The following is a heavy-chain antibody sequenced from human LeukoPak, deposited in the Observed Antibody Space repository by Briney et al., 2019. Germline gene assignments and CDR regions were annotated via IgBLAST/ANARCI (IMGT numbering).Heavy chain of an antibody. CDR2: IYYSGST. J-gene: IGHJ4*02. Sequence: SETLSLTCTVSGGSISSYYWSWIRQPPGKGLEWIGYIYYSGSTNYNPSLKSRVTMSVDTSKNQFSLKLSSVTAADTAVYYCAREREQWLVLFDYWGQGTLVTVSS. D-gene: IGHD6-19*01. CDR1: GGSISSYY. V-gene: IGHV4-59*12. CDR3: AREREQWLVLFDY.